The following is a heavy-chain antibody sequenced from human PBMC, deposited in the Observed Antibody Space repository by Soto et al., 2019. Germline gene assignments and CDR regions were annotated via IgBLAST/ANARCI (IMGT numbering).Heavy chain of an antibody. CDR1: GGSISSGGYY. D-gene: IGHD5-18*01. J-gene: IGHJ6*02. Sequence: QVQLQESGPGLVKPSQTLSLTCTVSGGSISSGGYYWSWIRQHPGKGLEWIGYIYYSGSNYYNPSLKGRVTISVDTSKNQFSLKLSSVTAADTAVYYCASGGYSYCFSLGMDVWGQGTTVTVSS. CDR3: ASGGYSYCFSLGMDV. V-gene: IGHV4-31*03. CDR2: IYYSGSN.